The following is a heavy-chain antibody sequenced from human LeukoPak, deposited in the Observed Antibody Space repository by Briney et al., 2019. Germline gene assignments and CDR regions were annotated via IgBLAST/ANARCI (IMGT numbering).Heavy chain of an antibody. J-gene: IGHJ4*02. V-gene: IGHV3-30*02. D-gene: IGHD3-16*01. CDR3: AKLRRGEWRGRIDS. Sequence: GGSLRLSCATSGFLFGSYGMHWVRQAPGKGLEWEAFIRYEGDIAHYADSVEGRFIISRDNSMNTLYLQMNSLRVEDTSVYYCAKLRRGEWRGRIDSWGQGTLVTVSS. CDR1: GFLFGSYG. CDR2: IRYEGDIA.